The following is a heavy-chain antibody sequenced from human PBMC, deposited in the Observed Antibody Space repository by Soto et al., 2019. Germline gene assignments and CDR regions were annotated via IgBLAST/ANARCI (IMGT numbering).Heavy chain of an antibody. V-gene: IGHV3-21*01. J-gene: IGHJ4*02. Sequence: EVQLVESGGGLVKPGGSLRLSCAASGFTFSSYSMNWVRQAPGKGLEWVSSISSSSSYIYYADSVKGRFTISRDNAKNSLYLQMNSLRAEDTAVYYCARDGGLRGGFDYWGQGTLVTVSS. CDR1: GFTFSSYS. CDR2: ISSSSSYI. D-gene: IGHD2-15*01. CDR3: ARDGGLRGGFDY.